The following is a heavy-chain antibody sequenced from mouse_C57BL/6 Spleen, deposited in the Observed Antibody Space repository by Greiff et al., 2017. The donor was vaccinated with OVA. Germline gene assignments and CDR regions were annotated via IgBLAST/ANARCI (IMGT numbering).Heavy chain of an antibody. CDR1: GYTFTDYN. D-gene: IGHD2-5*01. V-gene: IGHV1-22*01. CDR3: AIYSNYAMDY. CDR2: INPNNGGT. Sequence: VQLKQSGPELVKPGASVKMSCKASGYTFTDYNMHWVKQSHGKSLEWIGYINPNNGGTSYNQKFKGKATLTVNKSSSTAYMELRSLTSEDSAVYYCAIYSNYAMDYWGQGTSVTVSS. J-gene: IGHJ4*01.